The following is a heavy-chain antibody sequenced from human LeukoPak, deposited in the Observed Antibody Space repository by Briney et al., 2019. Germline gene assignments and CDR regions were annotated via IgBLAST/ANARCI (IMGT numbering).Heavy chain of an antibody. CDR1: GFTFSSYA. Sequence: GGSLRLSCAASGFTFSSYAMSWVRQAPGKGLEWVSAISGSGGSTYYADSVKGRFTISRDNSKNTLYLQMNSLRAEDTAVYYCARTPKVYCSGGGCYPDYWGQGTLVTVSS. D-gene: IGHD2-15*01. CDR3: ARTPKVYCSGGGCYPDY. V-gene: IGHV3-23*01. J-gene: IGHJ4*02. CDR2: ISGSGGST.